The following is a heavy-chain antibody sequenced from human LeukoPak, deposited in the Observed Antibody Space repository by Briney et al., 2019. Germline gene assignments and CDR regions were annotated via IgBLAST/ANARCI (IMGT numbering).Heavy chain of an antibody. Sequence: GGSLRLSCGASGFTFSSDGMHWVRQAPGKGLECVAFMRYEGSNKYYADSVKGRFTISRDNDKHTLYLQMNTQRAEDTAVYYSAKTLYSSGGSCYGNSFDYWGQGTLVTVSS. CDR2: MRYEGSNK. J-gene: IGHJ4*02. D-gene: IGHD2-15*01. CDR1: GFTFSSDG. CDR3: AKTLYSSGGSCYGNSFDY. V-gene: IGHV3-30*02.